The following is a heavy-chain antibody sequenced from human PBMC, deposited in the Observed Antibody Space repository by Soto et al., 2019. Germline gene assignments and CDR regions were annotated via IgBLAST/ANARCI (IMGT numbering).Heavy chain of an antibody. CDR2: MNAGNGNT. CDR3: AIDCTYCGGDTGREAFDI. D-gene: IGHD2-21*01. CDR1: GYTFNIYA. J-gene: IGHJ3*02. Sequence: QVRLEQSGADVKTPGASVKVSCQASGYTFNIYAIHWVRQAPGQRPEWMGWMNAGNGNTEYSPKFHGRVTMTRDRYARAAYMELSGLTSEDTAVYYCAIDCTYCGGDTGREAFDIWGQGTMVTVA. V-gene: IGHV1-3*01.